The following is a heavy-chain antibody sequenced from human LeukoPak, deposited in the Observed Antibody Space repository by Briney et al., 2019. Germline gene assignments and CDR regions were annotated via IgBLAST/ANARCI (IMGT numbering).Heavy chain of an antibody. CDR1: GGSISSSSYY. V-gene: IGHV4-39*01. Sequence: SETLSLTCTVSGGSISSSSYYWGWIRQPPGKGLEWIGSIYCSGSTYYNPSLKSRVTISVDTSKNQFSLKLSSVTAADTAVYYCARRGSGSPRRAWDYWGQGTLVTVSS. CDR2: IYCSGST. D-gene: IGHD1-26*01. CDR3: ARRGSGSPRRAWDY. J-gene: IGHJ4*02.